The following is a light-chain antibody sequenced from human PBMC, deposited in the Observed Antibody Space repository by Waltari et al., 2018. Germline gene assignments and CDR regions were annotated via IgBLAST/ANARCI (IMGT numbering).Light chain of an antibody. CDR1: QSVSSY. CDR3: QQRSNWPPWT. J-gene: IGKJ1*01. V-gene: IGKV3-11*01. CDR2: AAS. Sequence: ELVLTQSPATLSLPPRERDTLSCRASQSVSSYLAWYQQKPGQAPRLLIYAASNRATGIPARFSGSGSGTDFTLTISSLEPEDFAVYYCQQRSNWPPWTFGQGTKVEIK.